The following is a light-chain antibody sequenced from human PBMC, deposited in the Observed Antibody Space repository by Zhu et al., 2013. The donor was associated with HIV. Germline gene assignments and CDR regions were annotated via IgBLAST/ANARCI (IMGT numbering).Light chain of an antibody. CDR2: GAS. CDR3: QQYNNWPIT. CDR1: QSVNSN. J-gene: IGKJ5*01. V-gene: IGKV3D-15*01. Sequence: ETLMTQSPATLSVSPGERATLSCRASQSVNSNFLAWYQQKRGQAPRLLIYGASSRATGIPDRFSGSGSVTEFTLTISSLQSEDFAVYYCQQYNNWPITFGQGTRLEIK.